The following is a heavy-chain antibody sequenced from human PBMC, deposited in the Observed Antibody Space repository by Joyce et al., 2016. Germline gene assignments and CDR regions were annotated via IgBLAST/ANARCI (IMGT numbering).Heavy chain of an antibody. V-gene: IGHV4-31*03. CDR1: GGSINSGDFF. J-gene: IGHJ5*01. CDR2: IYSSGRT. Sequence: QVQLQESGPGLVKTSQTLSLTCSVSGGSINSGDFFWRWIRQHPGKGLEWIGYIYSSGRTSSDPALASRVTMSIDTSMNRFSMTLSSLTAADTAVYYCARTTFRWFGDREKNWFDPWGQGTLVTVSS. D-gene: IGHD3-10*01. CDR3: ARTTFRWFGDREKNWFDP.